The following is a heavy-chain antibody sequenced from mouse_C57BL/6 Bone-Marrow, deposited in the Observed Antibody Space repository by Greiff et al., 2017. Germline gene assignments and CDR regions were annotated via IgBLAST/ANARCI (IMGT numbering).Heavy chain of an antibody. Sequence: VQLQQSGTVLARPGASVKMSCKTSGYTFTSYWMHWVKQRPGQGLEWIGAIYPGNSDTSYNQKFQGPAKLTAVTSASTAYMELSSLTNEDSAVYYCTRSGWLPFAYWGQGTLVTVSA. CDR1: GYTFTSYW. CDR3: TRSGWLPFAY. D-gene: IGHD2-3*01. J-gene: IGHJ3*01. V-gene: IGHV1-5*01. CDR2: IYPGNSDT.